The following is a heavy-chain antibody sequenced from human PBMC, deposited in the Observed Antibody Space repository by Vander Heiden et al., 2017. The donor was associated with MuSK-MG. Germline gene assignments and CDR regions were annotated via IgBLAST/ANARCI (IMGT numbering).Heavy chain of an antibody. Sequence: EVQLVESGGGLVKPGGSLRLSCAASGFTFSSYSMNWVRQAPGKGLEWVSSISSSSSYIYYADSVKGRFTISRDNAKNSLYLQMNSLRAEDTAVYYCARGADSGSYGGRGPGWFDPWGQGTLGTVSS. CDR2: ISSSSSYI. V-gene: IGHV3-21*01. CDR1: GFTFSSYS. J-gene: IGHJ5*02. CDR3: ARGADSGSYGGRGPGWFDP. D-gene: IGHD1-26*01.